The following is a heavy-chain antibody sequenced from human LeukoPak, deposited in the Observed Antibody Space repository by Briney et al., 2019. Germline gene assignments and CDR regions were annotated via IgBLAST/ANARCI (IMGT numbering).Heavy chain of an antibody. J-gene: IGHJ4*02. CDR3: ATWRSFDY. Sequence: EASVKVSCKASGYTFTDYYLYWVRQAPGQGLEWMGWINPNSGGTNYAQKFQGRVTLTRDTSINTAYMELSSLRSDDTAVYYCATWRSFDYWGQGTLVTVSS. CDR2: INPNSGGT. D-gene: IGHD3-3*01. V-gene: IGHV1-2*02. CDR1: GYTFTDYY.